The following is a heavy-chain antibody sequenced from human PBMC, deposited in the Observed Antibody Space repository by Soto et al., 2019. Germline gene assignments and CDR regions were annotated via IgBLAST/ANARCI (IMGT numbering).Heavy chain of an antibody. CDR3: ARVHLVAGSAFYCAMDV. CDR1: GFDLTSSR. J-gene: IGHJ6*02. Sequence: GGSLRLSCVASGFDLTSSRMNWVRQAPGKGLEWVASISGSGKDTFCRHSVKGRFAISRDSAGTSLFLRMDSVKVEDTAVYHCARVHLVAGSAFYCAMDVWGPGTAVTVSS. V-gene: IGHV3-21*01. D-gene: IGHD6-6*01. CDR2: ISGSGKDT.